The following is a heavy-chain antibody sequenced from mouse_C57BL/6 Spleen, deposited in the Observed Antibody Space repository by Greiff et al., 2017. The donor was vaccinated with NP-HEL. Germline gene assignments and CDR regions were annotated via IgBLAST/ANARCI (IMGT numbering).Heavy chain of an antibody. CDR2: INPYNGDT. CDR3: ARGENGYPFDY. V-gene: IGHV1-20*01. D-gene: IGHD2-2*01. Sequence: EVQLQQSGPELVKPGDSVKISCKASGYSFTGYFMNWVMQSHGKSLEWIGRINPYNGDTFYNQKFKGKATLTVDKSSSTAHMELRSLTSEDSAVYYCARGENGYPFDYWGQSTTLTVSS. CDR1: GYSFTGYF. J-gene: IGHJ2*01.